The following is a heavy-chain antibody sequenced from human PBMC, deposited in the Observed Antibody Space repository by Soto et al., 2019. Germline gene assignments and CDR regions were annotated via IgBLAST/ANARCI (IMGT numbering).Heavy chain of an antibody. Sequence: ASVKVSCKASGYTFTSYGISWVRQAPGQGLEWMGWISAYNGNTNYAQKLQGRVTMTTDTSTSTAYMELRSLRSDDTAVYYCARANFGSGWPPVYYYYYGMDVWGQGTTITVSS. CDR3: ARANFGSGWPPVYYYYYGMDV. D-gene: IGHD6-19*01. CDR2: ISAYNGNT. J-gene: IGHJ6*02. CDR1: GYTFTSYG. V-gene: IGHV1-18*04.